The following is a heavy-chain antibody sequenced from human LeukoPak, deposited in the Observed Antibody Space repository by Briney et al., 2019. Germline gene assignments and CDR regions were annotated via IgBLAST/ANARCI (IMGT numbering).Heavy chain of an antibody. Sequence: ASVKVSCKVSGYTLTELSMHWVRQAPGKGLEWMGGFDPEDGETIYAQKFQGRVTMTEDTSTDTAYMELSSLRSEDTAVYYCATSQILGYCSSTSCSGYMDVWGKGTTVTVSS. CDR1: GYTLTELS. CDR2: FDPEDGET. D-gene: IGHD2-2*01. CDR3: ATSQILGYCSSTSCSGYMDV. J-gene: IGHJ6*03. V-gene: IGHV1-24*01.